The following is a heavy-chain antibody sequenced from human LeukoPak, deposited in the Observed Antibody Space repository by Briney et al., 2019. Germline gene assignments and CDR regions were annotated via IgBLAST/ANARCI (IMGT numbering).Heavy chain of an antibody. CDR3: ARTGDSIGYYYYMDV. CDR2: IYYSGST. D-gene: IGHD3-22*01. J-gene: IGHJ6*03. CDR1: GGSFSSYY. V-gene: IGHV4-59*01. Sequence: SETVSLTCAVYGGSFSSYYWSWIRQPPGKGLEWIGYIYYSGSTNYNPSLKSRVTISVDTSKNQFSLKLSSVTAADTAVYYCARTGDSIGYYYYMDVWGKGTTVTIS.